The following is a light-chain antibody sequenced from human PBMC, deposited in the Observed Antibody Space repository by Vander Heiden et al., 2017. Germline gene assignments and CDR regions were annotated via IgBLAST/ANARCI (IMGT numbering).Light chain of an antibody. CDR3: SSYTSSSIYVV. V-gene: IGLV2-14*03. CDR1: SSDVGGYNY. J-gene: IGLJ2*01. CDR2: DVS. Sequence: QSALTQPAPVSGSPGQLITISCTGTSSDVGGYNYVSGYQQHPGKAPKLMIYDVSNRPSGVSNRFSGSKSGDTASLTISGLQAEDEADYYCSSYTSSSIYVVFGGGTKLTVL.